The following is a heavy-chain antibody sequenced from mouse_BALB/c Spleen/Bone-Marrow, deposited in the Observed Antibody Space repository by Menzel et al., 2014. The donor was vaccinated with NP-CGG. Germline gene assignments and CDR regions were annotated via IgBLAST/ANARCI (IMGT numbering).Heavy chain of an antibody. D-gene: IGHD1-1*01. Sequence: LQESGAELVKPGASVKLSCKASGYTFTSYYMYWVKQRPGQGLEWIGEINPSNGGTNFNEKFKSKATLTVDKSSNTAYVQLSSLTSEDSAVYHCTRSNYGYWFFDVRGAGTTVTVSS. J-gene: IGHJ1*01. V-gene: IGHV1S81*02. CDR3: TRSNYGYWFFDV. CDR2: INPSNGGT. CDR1: GYTFTSYY.